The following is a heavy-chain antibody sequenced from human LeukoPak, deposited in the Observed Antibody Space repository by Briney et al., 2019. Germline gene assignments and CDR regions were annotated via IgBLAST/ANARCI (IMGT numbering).Heavy chain of an antibody. CDR2: IWPDSTNK. CDR1: GFTFSTYA. Sequence: GGSLRLSCAASGFTFSTYAMHWVRQAPGKGLEWVAVIWPDSTNKYYADSVRGRFTISRDNSKNTLYLQMSSLRAEDTAMYYCARDRLTTVTTFHFDYWGQGTLVTVSS. V-gene: IGHV3-33*01. D-gene: IGHD4-17*01. CDR3: ARDRLTTVTTFHFDY. J-gene: IGHJ4*02.